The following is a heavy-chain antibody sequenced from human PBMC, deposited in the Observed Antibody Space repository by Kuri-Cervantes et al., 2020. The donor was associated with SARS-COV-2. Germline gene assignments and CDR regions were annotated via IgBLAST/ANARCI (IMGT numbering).Heavy chain of an antibody. CDR1: GYSISSGYY. CDR2: IYYSGST. D-gene: IGHD5-18*01. CDR3: AGRGHSYGYEGYYYYMDV. Sequence: GSLRLSCAVSGYSISSGYYWGWIRQPPGKGLEWIGYIYYSGSTNCNPSLKSRVTISVDTSKNQFSLKLSSVTAADTAVYYCAGRGHSYGYEGYYYYMDVWGKGTTVTVSS. J-gene: IGHJ6*03. V-gene: IGHV4-38-2*01.